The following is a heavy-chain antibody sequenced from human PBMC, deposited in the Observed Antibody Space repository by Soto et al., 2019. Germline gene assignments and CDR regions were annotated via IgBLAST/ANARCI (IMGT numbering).Heavy chain of an antibody. CDR2: IYWDDDE. V-gene: IGHV2-5*02. D-gene: IGHD2-15*01. Sequence: QITLKESGPTLVKPTQTLTLTCTVSGFSLTTDGVGVGWVRQPPGKALEWLTLIYWDDDERYSRSLQSRLTITMDTSRNKVVLKLTNVDPVDTATYYCVRQDSRGRHFDFWGQGILVTVSS. CDR3: VRQDSRGRHFDF. CDR1: GFSLTTDGVG. J-gene: IGHJ4*02.